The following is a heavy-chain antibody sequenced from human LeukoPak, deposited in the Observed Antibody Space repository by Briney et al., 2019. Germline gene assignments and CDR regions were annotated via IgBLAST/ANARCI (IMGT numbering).Heavy chain of an antibody. D-gene: IGHD2-2*01. V-gene: IGHV1-69*04. CDR1: GGTFSSYT. CDR2: IIPILGIA. J-gene: IGHJ4*02. Sequence: SVKVSCKASGGTFSSYTISWVRQAPGQGLEWMGRIIPILGIANHAQTFQGRVTITADKSTSTAYMELSSLRSEDTAVYYCARDDRGVVPAAPDYWGQGTLVTVSS. CDR3: ARDDRGVVPAAPDY.